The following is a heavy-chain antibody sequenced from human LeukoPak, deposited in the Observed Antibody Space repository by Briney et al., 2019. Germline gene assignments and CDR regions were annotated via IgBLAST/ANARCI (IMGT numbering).Heavy chain of an antibody. CDR3: AKTTTGYSSGRYPGWPVDY. Sequence: SGGSLRLSCAASGFTFSSNAMYWVRQAPGKGLEGVTGIFGSGGSTPYADSVKGPFTIARYNSKDTVDLQMNRLRVEDTTVYYCAKTTTGYSSGRYPGWPVDYWGQGTLVTVSS. J-gene: IGHJ4*02. CDR2: IFGSGGST. CDR1: GFTFSSNA. V-gene: IGHV3-23*01. D-gene: IGHD6-19*01.